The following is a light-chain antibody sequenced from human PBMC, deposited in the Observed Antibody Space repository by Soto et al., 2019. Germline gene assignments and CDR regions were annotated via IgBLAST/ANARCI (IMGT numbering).Light chain of an antibody. Sequence: QSVLTQPPSASGTPGQRVTISCSGSSSNIGSDYVSWYQQLPGTAPKLLIYRNNQRPSGVPDRFSGSKSGTSASLAISGLRSEDEADYYCAAWDDSLHAVVFGGGTKLTVL. CDR3: AAWDDSLHAVV. CDR1: SSNIGSDY. CDR2: RNN. J-gene: IGLJ2*01. V-gene: IGLV1-47*01.